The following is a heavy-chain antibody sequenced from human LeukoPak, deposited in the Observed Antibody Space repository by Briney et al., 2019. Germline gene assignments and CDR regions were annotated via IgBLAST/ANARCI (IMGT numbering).Heavy chain of an antibody. J-gene: IGHJ4*02. CDR2: IIPIFGTA. CDR1: GGTFSSYA. D-gene: IGHD1-26*01. V-gene: IGHV1-69*05. Sequence: GASVKVSCKASGGTFSSYAISWVRQAPRQGPEWMGGIIPIFGTANYAQKFQGRVTITTDESTSTAYMELSSLRSEDTAVYYCARERVYSGSYSYFDYWGQGTLVTVSS. CDR3: ARERVYSGSYSYFDY.